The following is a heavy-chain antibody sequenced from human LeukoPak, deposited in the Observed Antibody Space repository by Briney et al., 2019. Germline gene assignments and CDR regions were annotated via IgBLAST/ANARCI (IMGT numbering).Heavy chain of an antibody. CDR2: IYRGGIT. CDR3: ARLDSDDTLFDY. V-gene: IGHV3-53*01. Sequence: GGSLRLSCAVSGFTVSSNYMNWVRQAPGKGLEWVSVIYRGGITYYADSVKGRFTISRDNSKNTLYLQMNSLRAEDTAVYYCARLDSDDTLFDYWGQGTLVTVSS. J-gene: IGHJ4*02. D-gene: IGHD1-1*01. CDR1: GFTVSSNY.